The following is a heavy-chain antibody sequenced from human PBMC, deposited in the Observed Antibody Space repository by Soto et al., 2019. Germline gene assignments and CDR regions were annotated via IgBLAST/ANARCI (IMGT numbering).Heavy chain of an antibody. CDR3: ARGVAFGVLDPDFDP. V-gene: IGHV1-2*04. CDR1: GYTXTGYY. D-gene: IGHD3-16*01. J-gene: IGHJ5*02. Sequence: ASVKVSCKASGYTXTGYYMHWVRQAPGQGLEWMGWINPNSGGTNYAQKFQGWVTMTRDTSISTAYMELSRLRSDDTAVYYCARGVAFGVLDPDFDPWGQGTLVTVSS. CDR2: INPNSGGT.